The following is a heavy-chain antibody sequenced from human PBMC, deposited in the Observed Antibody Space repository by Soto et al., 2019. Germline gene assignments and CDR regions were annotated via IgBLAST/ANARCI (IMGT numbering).Heavy chain of an antibody. D-gene: IGHD6-13*01. CDR1: GGSISSSSYY. J-gene: IGHJ4*02. CDR2: IYYSGST. V-gene: IGHV4-39*01. Sequence: PSETLSLTCTVSGGSISSSSYYWGWIRQPPGKGLEWIGSIYYSGSTYYNPSLKSRVTISVDTSKNQFSLKLSSVTAADTAVYYCASLRGERIAAVDYWGQGTLVTVSS. CDR3: ASLRGERIAAVDY.